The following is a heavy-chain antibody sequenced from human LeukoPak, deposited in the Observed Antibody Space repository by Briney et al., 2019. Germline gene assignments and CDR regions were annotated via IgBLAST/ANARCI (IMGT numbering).Heavy chain of an antibody. CDR1: GFTFSSYG. V-gene: IGHV3-33*01. D-gene: IGHD2-15*01. Sequence: GRSLRLSCAASGFTFSSYGMHWVRQAPGKGLEWVAVIWCDGSNKYYADSVKGRFAISRDNSKNTLYLQMNSLRAEDTAVYYCARDLYGGNAPLDYWGQGTLVTVSS. CDR3: ARDLYGGNAPLDY. CDR2: IWCDGSNK. J-gene: IGHJ4*02.